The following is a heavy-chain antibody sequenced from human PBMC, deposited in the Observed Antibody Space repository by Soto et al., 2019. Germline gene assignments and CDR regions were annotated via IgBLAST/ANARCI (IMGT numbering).Heavy chain of an antibody. CDR3: RAYTYGQGVDY. D-gene: IGHD5-18*01. J-gene: IGHJ4*02. Sequence: SLRLSCAASGFTFSAYDMNWVRQAPGRGLEWVSLVNGNGGSTYYADSVKGRFTISRDDSKNTLYLQMNSLRAEDTAVYYCRAYTYGQGVDYWGQGTLVTVSS. V-gene: IGHV3-23*01. CDR2: VNGNGGST. CDR1: GFTFSAYD.